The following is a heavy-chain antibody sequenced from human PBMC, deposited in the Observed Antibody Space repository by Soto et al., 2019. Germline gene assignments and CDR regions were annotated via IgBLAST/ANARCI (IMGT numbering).Heavy chain of an antibody. J-gene: IGHJ6*03. V-gene: IGHV1-3*01. CDR1: GYTFTSYA. CDR3: ARGKRPMVGTRRAYYYYMDV. Sequence: ASVKVSCKASGYTFTSYAMHWVRQAPGQRLEWMGWINANSGNTNYSQKFQGRVTMTRNTSISTAYMELSSLRSEDTAVYYCARGKRPMVGTRRAYYYYMDVWGKGTTVTVSS. D-gene: IGHD3-10*01. CDR2: INANSGNT.